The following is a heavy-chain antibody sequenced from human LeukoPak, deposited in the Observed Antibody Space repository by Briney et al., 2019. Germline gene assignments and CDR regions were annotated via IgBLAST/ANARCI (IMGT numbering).Heavy chain of an antibody. J-gene: IGHJ4*02. CDR2: INHSGST. D-gene: IGHD5-12*01. Sequence: PGGSLRLSCAASGFTFSSYSMNWIRQPPGKGLEWIGEINHSGSTNYNPSLKSRVTISVDTSKNQFSLKLSSVTAADTAVYYCARGTGNVDIVATWGQGTLVTVSS. CDR1: GFTFSSYS. V-gene: IGHV4-34*01. CDR3: ARGTGNVDIVAT.